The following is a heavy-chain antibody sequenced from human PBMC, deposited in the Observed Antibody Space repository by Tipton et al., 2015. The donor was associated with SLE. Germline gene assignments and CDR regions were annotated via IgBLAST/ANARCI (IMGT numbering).Heavy chain of an antibody. D-gene: IGHD6-6*01. CDR3: AKDRVPYSSSSGGGVFDY. CDR1: GFTFDDYA. CDR2: ISWNSGSI. J-gene: IGHJ4*02. V-gene: IGHV3-9*03. Sequence: RSLRLSCAASGFTFDDYAMHWVRQAPGKGLEWVSGISWNSGSIGYADSVKGRFTISRDNAKNSLYLQMNSLRAEDMALYYCAKDRVPYSSSSGGGVFDYWGQGTLVTVSS.